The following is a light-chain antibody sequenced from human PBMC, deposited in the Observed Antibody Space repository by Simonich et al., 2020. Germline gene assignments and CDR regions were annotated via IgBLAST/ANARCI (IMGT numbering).Light chain of an antibody. Sequence: DIVMTQSPDSLAVSLGERATINCKSSQSVLYSTNHKNYLAWYQQKPGQPPKLIIYWASSRESGVPDRFRGSGSGTDFTLTISSLQAEDVAVYYCQQYYSTPWTFGQGTKVEIK. CDR1: QSVLYSTNHKNY. J-gene: IGKJ1*01. CDR3: QQYYSTPWT. CDR2: WAS. V-gene: IGKV4-1*01.